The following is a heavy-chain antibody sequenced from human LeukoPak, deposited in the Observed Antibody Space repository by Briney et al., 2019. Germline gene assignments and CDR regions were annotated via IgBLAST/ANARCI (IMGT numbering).Heavy chain of an antibody. J-gene: IGHJ4*02. CDR3: ARPYYYGSGSYYKFGY. CDR1: GFTFSSNS. D-gene: IGHD3-10*01. V-gene: IGHV3-21*04. CDR2: ISSSGSYI. Sequence: GGSLRLSCAVSGFTFSSNSMNWVRQAPGKGLEWVSSISSSGSYIYYADSLKGRFTISRDNAKNSLYLQMNSLRAEDTAVYYCARPYYYGSGSYYKFGYWGQGTLVTVSS.